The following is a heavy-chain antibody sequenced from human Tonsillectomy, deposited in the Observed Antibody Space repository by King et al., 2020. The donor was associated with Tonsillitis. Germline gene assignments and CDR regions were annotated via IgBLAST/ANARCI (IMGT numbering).Heavy chain of an antibody. J-gene: IGHJ5*01. Sequence: VQLVESGGGVVQPGGSLRLSCAASGFNFSSYGMQWVRQAPGKGLGWVAFIRFDGTNKYYVDSVKGRFTISRDNSKNTVYVQMNSLRPEDTAVYYCASQPFDCWGRGTLVTVSS. V-gene: IGHV3-30*02. CDR1: GFNFSSYG. CDR3: ASQPFDC. CDR2: IRFDGTNK.